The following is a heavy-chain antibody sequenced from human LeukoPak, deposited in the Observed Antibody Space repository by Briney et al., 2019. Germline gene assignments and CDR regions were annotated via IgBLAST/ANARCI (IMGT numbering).Heavy chain of an antibody. V-gene: IGHV1-2*02. Sequence: ASVKVSCKASGYTFTGYYMHWVRQAPGQGLEWMGWINPNSGGTNYAQKFQGRVTMTRDTSISTAYMELSRLRSDDTAVYYCARDTGDISTGYSIHFDYWGQGTLVTVSS. CDR3: ARDTGDISTGYSIHFDY. J-gene: IGHJ4*02. D-gene: IGHD3-9*01. CDR2: INPNSGGT. CDR1: GYTFTGYY.